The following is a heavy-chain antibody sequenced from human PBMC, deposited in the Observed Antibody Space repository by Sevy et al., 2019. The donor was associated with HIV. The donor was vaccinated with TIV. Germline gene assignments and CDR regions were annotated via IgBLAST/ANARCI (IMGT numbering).Heavy chain of an antibody. CDR2: ISSSGSTI. CDR1: GFTFSSYE. V-gene: IGHV3-48*03. CDR3: ARDTDYYDSSGYFNYYGMDV. Sequence: GGSPRLSCAASGFTFSSYEMNWVRQAPGKGLEWVSYISSSGSTIYYADSVKGRFTISRDNAKNSLYLQMNSLRAEDTAVYYCARDTDYYDSSGYFNYYGMDVWGQGTTVTVSS. D-gene: IGHD3-22*01. J-gene: IGHJ6*02.